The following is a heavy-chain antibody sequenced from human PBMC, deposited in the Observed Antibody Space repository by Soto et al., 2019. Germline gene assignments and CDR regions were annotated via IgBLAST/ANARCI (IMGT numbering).Heavy chain of an antibody. V-gene: IGHV3-48*03. Sequence: PGGSLRLSCAASGFSFSSYEMNWVRQAPGKGLEWISYIGGSGGTKYSADSVKGRFIISRDNAQNSLYLQMNSLRVEDTAVYYCAIDRGGDVGQFLFPDGFDLWGQGTMVTVSS. J-gene: IGHJ3*01. D-gene: IGHD3-10*01. CDR1: GFSFSSYE. CDR3: AIDRGGDVGQFLFPDGFDL. CDR2: IGGSGGTK.